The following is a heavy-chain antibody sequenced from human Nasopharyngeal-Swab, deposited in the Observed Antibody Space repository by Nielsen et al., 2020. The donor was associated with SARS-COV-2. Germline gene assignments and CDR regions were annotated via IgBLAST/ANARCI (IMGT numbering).Heavy chain of an antibody. CDR2: ISSSGSTI. Sequence: GESLKISCAASGFTFSSYEMNWVRQAPGKGLDWVSYISSSGSTIYYADSVKGRFTISRDNSKNTLDLQMNSLRAEDTAMYYCAKDRDSGDDSGEYYHYYGMDVWGQGTSVTVS. D-gene: IGHD5-12*01. J-gene: IGHJ6*02. V-gene: IGHV3-48*03. CDR1: GFTFSSYE. CDR3: AKDRDSGDDSGEYYHYYGMDV.